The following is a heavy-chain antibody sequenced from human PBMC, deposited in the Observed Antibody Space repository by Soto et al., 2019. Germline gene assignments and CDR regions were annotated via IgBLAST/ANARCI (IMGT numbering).Heavy chain of an antibody. Sequence: EVQLVESGGSLVQPGGSLRLSCEASGFTFSSYSMNWVRQAPGKGLEWVSYISSSSGAVYYADSVKGRFTISRDNAKSSLYLQMNSLRAEDTAIYYCASSRAGATTSYFDSRGQGTLVTVSS. CDR1: GFTFSSYS. CDR2: ISSSSGAV. D-gene: IGHD5-12*01. J-gene: IGHJ4*02. CDR3: ASSRAGATTSYFDS. V-gene: IGHV3-48*01.